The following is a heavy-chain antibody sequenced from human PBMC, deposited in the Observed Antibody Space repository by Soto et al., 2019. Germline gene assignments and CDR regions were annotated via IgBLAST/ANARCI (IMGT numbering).Heavy chain of an antibody. CDR1: GYTFISYS. V-gene: IGHV1-18*04. CDR3: AREGAHSTGWYDYFDQ. Sequence: QVQLVQSGGEVKKPGASVNISCKATGYTFISYSITWVRQAPGQGLEWMGWISTYNGNTKYAQSLQGRVTLTRDTSTNTDFMEIRGLRSDDTAIYYCAREGAHSTGWYDYFDQWGQGTLVDVSS. CDR2: ISTYNGNT. J-gene: IGHJ4*02. D-gene: IGHD6-13*01.